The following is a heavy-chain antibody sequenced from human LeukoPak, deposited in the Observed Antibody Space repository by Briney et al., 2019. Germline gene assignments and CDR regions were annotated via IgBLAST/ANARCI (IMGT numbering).Heavy chain of an antibody. Sequence: PGGSLRLSCAASEFTFSPYFMNWVRQAPGKGLEWVPSISGSSTYIYYADSVRGRFTVSRDNAKNSLYLQMNSLRAEDTALYYCAKGSYGSGSYVDYWGQGTLITVSS. CDR3: AKGSYGSGSYVDY. J-gene: IGHJ4*02. D-gene: IGHD3-10*01. CDR1: EFTFSPYF. V-gene: IGHV3-21*04. CDR2: ISGSSTYI.